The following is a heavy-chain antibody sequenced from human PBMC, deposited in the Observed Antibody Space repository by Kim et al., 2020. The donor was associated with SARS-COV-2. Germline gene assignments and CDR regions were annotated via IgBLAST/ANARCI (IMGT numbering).Heavy chain of an antibody. V-gene: IGHV3-33*01. J-gene: IGHJ4*02. CDR3: ARGCAWGAVAGGYD. Sequence: ADAVKGRVPISRDNSKNTLYLQMNSLRAEDTAVDYCARGCAWGAVAGGYDWGQGTLVTVSS. D-gene: IGHD6-19*01.